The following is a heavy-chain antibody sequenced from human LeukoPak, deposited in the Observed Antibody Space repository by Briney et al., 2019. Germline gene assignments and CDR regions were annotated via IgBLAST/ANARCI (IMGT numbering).Heavy chain of an antibody. CDR3: SRGFYDYGDYEGLDY. CDR2: ISSSSSYI. CDR1: GFTFSSYS. Sequence: GGSLRLSCAASGFTFSSYSMNWVRQAPGKGLEWVSSISSSSSYIYYADSVKGRFTISRDDVKNSLYLQMNSLRAEDTAVYYCSRGFYDYGDYEGLDYWGQGSLVTVSS. J-gene: IGHJ4*02. D-gene: IGHD4-17*01. V-gene: IGHV3-21*01.